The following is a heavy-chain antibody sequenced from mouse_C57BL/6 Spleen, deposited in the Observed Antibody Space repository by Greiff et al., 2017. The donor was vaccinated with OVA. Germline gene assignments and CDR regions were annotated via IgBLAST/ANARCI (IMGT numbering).Heavy chain of an antibody. J-gene: IGHJ1*03. V-gene: IGHV1-81*01. D-gene: IGHD1-1*01. CDR2: IYPRSGNT. CDR1: GYTFTSYG. CDR3: ARHYYGSRSWYFDV. Sequence: VKLQESGAELARPGASVKLSCKASGYTFTSYGISWVKQRTGQGLEWIGEIYPRSGNTYYNEKFKGKATLTADKSSSTAYMELRSLTSEDSAVYFCARHYYGSRSWYFDVWGTGTTVTVSS.